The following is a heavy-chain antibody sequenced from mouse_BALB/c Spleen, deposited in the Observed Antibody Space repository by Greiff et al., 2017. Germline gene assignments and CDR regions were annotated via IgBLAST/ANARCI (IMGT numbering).Heavy chain of an antibody. J-gene: IGHJ4*01. CDR2: INPGSGGT. Sequence: QVQLQQSGAELVRPGTSVKVSCKASGYAFTNYFIAWVKQRPGQGLEWIGAINPGSGGTNYNEKFKGKATLTADKSSSTAYMQLSSLTSDDSAVYFCTREEAIGSAMDHWGQGTSVTVSS. D-gene: IGHD3-2*02. V-gene: IGHV1-54*03. CDR3: TREEAIGSAMDH. CDR1: GYAFTNYF.